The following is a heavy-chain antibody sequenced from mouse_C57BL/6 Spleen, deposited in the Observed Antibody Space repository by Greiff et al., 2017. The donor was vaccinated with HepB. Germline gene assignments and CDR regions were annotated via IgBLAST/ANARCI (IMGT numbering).Heavy chain of an antibody. CDR3: ARERSGNPYAMDY. CDR1: GYTFTSYG. V-gene: IGHV1-81*01. J-gene: IGHJ4*01. CDR2: IYPRSGNT. D-gene: IGHD1-3*01. Sequence: QVQLKQSGAELARPGASVKLSCKASGYTFTSYGISWVKQRTGQGLEWIGEIYPRSGNTYYNEKFKGKATLTADKSSSTAYMELRSLTSEDSAVYFCARERSGNPYAMDYWGQGTSVTVSS.